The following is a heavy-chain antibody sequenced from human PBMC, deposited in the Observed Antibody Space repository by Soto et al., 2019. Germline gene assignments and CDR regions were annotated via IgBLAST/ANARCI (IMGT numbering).Heavy chain of an antibody. CDR3: ARDSGLEEGYFDY. Sequence: QVQLQESGPGLVKPSETLSLTCTVSGGSISSYYWSWIRQPPGKGLEWIGYIYYSGSTNYNPSLKSRVTISVDTSKNQFSLKLSSVTAADTAVYYCARDSGLEEGYFDYWGQGTLVTVSS. CDR1: GGSISSYY. V-gene: IGHV4-59*01. J-gene: IGHJ4*02. D-gene: IGHD3-22*01. CDR2: IYYSGST.